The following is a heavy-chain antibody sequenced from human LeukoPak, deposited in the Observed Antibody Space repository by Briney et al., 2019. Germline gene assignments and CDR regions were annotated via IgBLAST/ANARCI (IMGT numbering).Heavy chain of an antibody. J-gene: IGHJ4*02. V-gene: IGHV3-74*01. CDR3: ARVGGGNSGFAY. Sequence: SGGSLRLSCAASGXTFSSYWMHWVRQAPGKGLVWVSRTNPDGSSASYADSVKGRFTISRDNAKNTLYLQMNSLRAEDTAVYYCARVGGGNSGFAYWGQGTLVTVSS. CDR2: TNPDGSSA. D-gene: IGHD4-23*01. CDR1: GXTFSSYW.